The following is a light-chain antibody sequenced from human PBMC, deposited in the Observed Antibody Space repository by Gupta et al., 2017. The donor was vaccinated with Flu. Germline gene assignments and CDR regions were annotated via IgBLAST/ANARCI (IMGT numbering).Light chain of an antibody. CDR1: QSVANY. J-gene: IGKJ3*01. Sequence: EVVLTQSPATLSLSPGERATLSCRASQSVANYLSWYPPKPGQSPRLLFPDTINRAPCGPAMCTAAALATDGTLTMMRRDPEDFGFYYCLQGWMCDVGTTF. CDR3: LQGWMCDVGTT. V-gene: IGKV3D-11*02. CDR2: DTI.